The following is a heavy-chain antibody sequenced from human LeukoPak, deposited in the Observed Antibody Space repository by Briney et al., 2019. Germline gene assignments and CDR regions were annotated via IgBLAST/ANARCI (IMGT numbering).Heavy chain of an antibody. Sequence: GGSLRLSCAASGFTFSTYSMNWVRQAPGKGLEWVSSISSSSSYIYYADSVKGRFTISIDNSRNTLYLQMNSLRAEDTAVYYCAKGHYMDVWGKGTTVTVSS. CDR3: AKGHYMDV. CDR1: GFTFSTYS. J-gene: IGHJ6*03. V-gene: IGHV3-21*01. CDR2: ISSSSSYI.